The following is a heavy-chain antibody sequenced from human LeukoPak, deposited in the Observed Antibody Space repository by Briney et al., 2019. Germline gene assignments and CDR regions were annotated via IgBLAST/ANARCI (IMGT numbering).Heavy chain of an antibody. CDR2: INPNSGGT. CDR1: GHTFTGYY. D-gene: IGHD3-10*01. Sequence: ASVKASCKASGHTFTGYYMHWVRQAPGQGLEWMGWINPNSGGTNYAQKFQGRVTMTRDTSISTAYMELSRLRSDDTAVYYCARDNYGSGSYYPSVEYFQHWGQGTLVTVSS. J-gene: IGHJ1*01. CDR3: ARDNYGSGSYYPSVEYFQH. V-gene: IGHV1-2*02.